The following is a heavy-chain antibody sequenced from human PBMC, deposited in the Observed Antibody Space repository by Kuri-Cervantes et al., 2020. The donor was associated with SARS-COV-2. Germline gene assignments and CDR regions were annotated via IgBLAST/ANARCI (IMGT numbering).Heavy chain of an antibody. CDR2: ISCIGGYT. J-gene: IGHJ4*02. CDR3: VGHGSSSI. Sequence: GESLRLSCAASGFAFRGNAMSWVRQAPGKGLEWVSDISCIGGYTYYADFVKGRFTTSRDDSKNTLYVHMNNLRVNDTAVYYCVGHGSSSIWGQGTLVTVSS. D-gene: IGHD6-13*01. CDR1: GFAFRGNA. V-gene: IGHV3-23*01.